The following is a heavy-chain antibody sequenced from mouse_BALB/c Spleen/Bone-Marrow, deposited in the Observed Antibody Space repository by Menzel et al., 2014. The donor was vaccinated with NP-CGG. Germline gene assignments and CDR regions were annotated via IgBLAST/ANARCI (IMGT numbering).Heavy chain of an antibody. Sequence: EVKLMESGGGLVQPGGSLKLSCAASGFDFSRYWMSWVRQAPGKGGEWIGEINPDSSTINYTPSLKDKFIISRDNAKNTLYLQMSKVRSEDTALYYCARQGYYGKGDYWGQGTTLTVSS. CDR1: GFDFSRYW. V-gene: IGHV4-1*02. CDR2: INPDSSTI. J-gene: IGHJ2*01. CDR3: ARQGYYGKGDY. D-gene: IGHD2-1*01.